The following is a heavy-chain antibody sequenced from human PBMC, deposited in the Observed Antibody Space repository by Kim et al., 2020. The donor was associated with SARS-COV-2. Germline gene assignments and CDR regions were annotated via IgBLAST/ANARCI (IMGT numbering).Heavy chain of an antibody. CDR2: ISAYNGNT. CDR3: ARETRTGILWFGELVTDLDYGMDV. Sequence: ASVKVSCKASGYTFTSYGISWVRQAPGQGLEWMGWISAYNGNTNYAQKLQGRVTMTTDTSTSTAYMELRSLRSDDTAVYYCARETRTGILWFGELVTDLDYGMDVWGQGTTVTVSS. CDR1: GYTFTSYG. D-gene: IGHD3-10*01. J-gene: IGHJ6*02. V-gene: IGHV1-18*01.